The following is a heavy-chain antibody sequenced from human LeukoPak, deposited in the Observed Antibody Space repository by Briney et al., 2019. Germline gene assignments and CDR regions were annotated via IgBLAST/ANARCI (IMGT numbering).Heavy chain of an antibody. V-gene: IGHV1-69*05. J-gene: IGHJ5*02. D-gene: IGHD6-13*01. CDR1: GGTFSSYA. CDR3: ARSFSDSSSWYSWFDP. CDR2: IIPIFGTA. Sequence: SVKVSCKASGGTFSSYAISWVRQAPGQGLEWMGGIIPIFGTANYAQKFQGRVTITTDESTSTAYMELSSLRSEDTAVYYCARSFSDSSSWYSWFDPWGQGTLVTVSS.